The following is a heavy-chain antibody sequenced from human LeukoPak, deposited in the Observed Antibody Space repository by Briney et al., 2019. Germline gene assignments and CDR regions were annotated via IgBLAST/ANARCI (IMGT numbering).Heavy chain of an antibody. Sequence: QSGGSLRLSCAASGFTFSSYGMSWVRQAPGKGLEWVSAISGSGGSTYYADSVKGRFTISRDNSKDTLYLQMNSLRAEDTAVYYCAKHSAPRGGLDYWGQGTLVTVSS. V-gene: IGHV3-23*01. D-gene: IGHD6-13*01. CDR2: ISGSGGST. J-gene: IGHJ4*02. CDR1: GFTFSSYG. CDR3: AKHSAPRGGLDY.